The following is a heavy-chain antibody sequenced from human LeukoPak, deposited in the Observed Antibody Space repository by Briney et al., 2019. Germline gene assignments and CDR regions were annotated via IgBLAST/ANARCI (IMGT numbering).Heavy chain of an antibody. CDR3: ARDAFYYDSSGSLAY. V-gene: IGHV4-4*07. Sequence: PSETLSLTCTVSGTSINNYYWSWIRQPAGKELEWIGRIYTSGSTNYNPSLKSRVTVSVDTSRNQFSLRLSSVTAADTAVYYCARDAFYYDSSGSLAYWGQGTLVTVSS. CDR1: GTSINNYY. J-gene: IGHJ4*02. CDR2: IYTSGST. D-gene: IGHD3-22*01.